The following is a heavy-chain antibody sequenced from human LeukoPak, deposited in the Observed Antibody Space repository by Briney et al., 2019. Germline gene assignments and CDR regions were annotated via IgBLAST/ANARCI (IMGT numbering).Heavy chain of an antibody. Sequence: PGGSLRLSCAASGFTFDDYAMHWVRQAPGKGLEWVSGISWNSGSIGYADSVKGRFTISRDDSKNTLFLQMNSLRAEDTALYYCAKGGTTFDPWGQGTLVTVSS. CDR2: ISWNSGSI. D-gene: IGHD1-1*01. CDR3: AKGGTTFDP. J-gene: IGHJ5*02. V-gene: IGHV3-9*01. CDR1: GFTFDDYA.